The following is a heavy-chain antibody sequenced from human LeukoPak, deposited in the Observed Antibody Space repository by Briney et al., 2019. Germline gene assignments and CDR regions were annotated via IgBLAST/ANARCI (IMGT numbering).Heavy chain of an antibody. D-gene: IGHD2-8*01. V-gene: IGHV4-59*01. CDR1: GDSISNSN. CDR2: IDSRGGT. Sequence: PSETLSLTCSVSGDSISNSNWTWIRQPPGKGLEWIGYIDSRGGTNYNPSLESRLTMSLDASKNQFSLRLRSVTVADTAVYYCARDSVYATNWFDPWGQGTLVTVSS. CDR3: ARDSVYATNWFDP. J-gene: IGHJ5*02.